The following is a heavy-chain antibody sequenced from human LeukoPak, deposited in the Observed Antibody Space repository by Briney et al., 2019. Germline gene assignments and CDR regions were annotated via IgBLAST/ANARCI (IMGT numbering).Heavy chain of an antibody. CDR3: ASGHYSDSSGYPGY. CDR1: GGSINSYY. J-gene: IGHJ4*02. D-gene: IGHD3-22*01. V-gene: IGHV4-59*01. CDR2: IYHRGST. Sequence: PSETLSLTCTVSGGSINSYYWSWIRQPPGKGLEWIGHIYHRGSTNYNPSLKSRVTISVYMSKNQFSLKLSSVTAADTAVYYCASGHYSDSSGYPGYWGQGTLVTVSS.